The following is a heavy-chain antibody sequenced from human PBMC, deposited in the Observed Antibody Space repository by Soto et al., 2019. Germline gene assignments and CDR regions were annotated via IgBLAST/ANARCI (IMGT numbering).Heavy chain of an antibody. J-gene: IGHJ4*02. Sequence: ASVKVSCKGSGYTFSSYGISWVRQAPGQGLDWMGWISAYNGNTNYAQKLQGRVTMTTDTSTSTAYMELRSLRSDDTAVYYCARTLYSDILNGYQYQFDYWGQGTLVTVSS. CDR1: GYTFSSYG. V-gene: IGHV1-18*01. CDR2: ISAYNGNT. D-gene: IGHD3-9*01. CDR3: ARTLYSDILNGYQYQFDY.